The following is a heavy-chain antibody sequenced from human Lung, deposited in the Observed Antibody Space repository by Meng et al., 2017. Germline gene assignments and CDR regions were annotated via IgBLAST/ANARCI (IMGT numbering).Heavy chain of an antibody. CDR3: ARDEDISAAGKLFGDY. J-gene: IGHJ4*02. V-gene: IGHV1-2*06. Sequence: QVQVEQSGDEWKKPGASVKGSCKPSGYNFPDYWLHWVRRAPGQGLEWMGRIDPKSGDTHYAQRFQGRVTMTGDTSISTAYMELSGLRSDDTAMYYCARDEDISAAGKLFGDYWGQGTLVTVSS. CDR1: GYNFPDYW. CDR2: IDPKSGDT. D-gene: IGHD6-13*01.